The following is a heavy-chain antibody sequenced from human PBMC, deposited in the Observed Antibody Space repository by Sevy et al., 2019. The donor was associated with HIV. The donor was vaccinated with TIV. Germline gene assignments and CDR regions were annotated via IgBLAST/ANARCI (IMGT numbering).Heavy chain of an antibody. CDR3: ARGGNNWNYASYYYYGMDV. V-gene: IGHV3-53*01. CDR2: IYSGGRT. D-gene: IGHD1-7*01. CDR1: GFTVSSNY. Sequence: GGSLRLSCAASGFTVSSNYMSWVRQAPGKGLEWVSVIYSGGRTYYADSGKGRFTITRDNSKNTLYLQMNSLRAEDTAVYYCARGGNNWNYASYYYYGMDVWGQGTTVTVSS. J-gene: IGHJ6*02.